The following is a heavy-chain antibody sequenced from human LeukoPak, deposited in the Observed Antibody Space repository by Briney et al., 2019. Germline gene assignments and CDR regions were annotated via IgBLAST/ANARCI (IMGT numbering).Heavy chain of an antibody. CDR1: GGSLTGYY. CDR3: ARHIAVSYDAFDL. J-gene: IGHJ3*01. CDR2: VFYNGRT. V-gene: IGHV4-59*08. Sequence: PSETLSLTCTVSGGSLTGYYWSWIRQPPGKGLEWIGYVFYNGRTLYNPSLRSRVTISVDTSMTQFPLKLTSVTAADTAVYYCARHIAVSYDAFDLWGRGTMVSVSS. D-gene: IGHD6-19*01.